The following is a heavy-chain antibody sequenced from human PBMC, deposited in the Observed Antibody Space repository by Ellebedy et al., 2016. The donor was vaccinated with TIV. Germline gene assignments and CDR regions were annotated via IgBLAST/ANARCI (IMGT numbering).Heavy chain of an antibody. Sequence: GESLKISXTASGFTFGDYAMSWVRQAPGKGLEWVSFIRSKAYGGTTEYAASVKGRFTISRDDSKSIAYLQMNSLKAEDTAVYYCTRDPTTLASAGTGIYYYTMDVWGQGTTVTVSS. CDR3: TRDPTTLASAGTGIYYYTMDV. CDR2: IRSKAYGGTT. CDR1: GFTFGDYA. V-gene: IGHV3-49*04. D-gene: IGHD6-13*01. J-gene: IGHJ6*02.